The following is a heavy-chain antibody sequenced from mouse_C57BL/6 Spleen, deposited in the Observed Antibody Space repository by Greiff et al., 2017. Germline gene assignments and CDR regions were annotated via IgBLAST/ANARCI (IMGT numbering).Heavy chain of an antibody. CDR3: EKDEGTGSYYFDY. Sequence: VQLQESGAELVKPGASVKLSCKASGYTFTEYSIHWVKQRPGQGLEWIGWFYPGSGSTKYNEKFKDKATLTADKSSSTAYMELSRLTSEDSAVYFCEKDEGTGSYYFDYWGQGTTLTVSS. CDR2: FYPGSGST. CDR1: GYTFTEYS. J-gene: IGHJ2*01. V-gene: IGHV1-62-2*01. D-gene: IGHD4-1*01.